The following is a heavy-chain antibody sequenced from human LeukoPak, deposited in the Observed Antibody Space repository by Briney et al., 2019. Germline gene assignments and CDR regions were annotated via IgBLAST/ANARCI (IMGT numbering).Heavy chain of an antibody. V-gene: IGHV3-23*01. CDR1: GFTFSSYS. D-gene: IGHD3/OR15-3a*01. J-gene: IGHJ4*02. CDR3: AKEGMGPTRHLDPNYFDY. Sequence: GGSLRLSCAASGFTFSSYSMSWVRQAPGKGLEWVSAISGSGGSTYYADSVKGRFTTSRDNSKNTLYLQMNSLRAEDTAVYYCAKEGMGPTRHLDPNYFDYWGQGTPVTVSS. CDR2: ISGSGGST.